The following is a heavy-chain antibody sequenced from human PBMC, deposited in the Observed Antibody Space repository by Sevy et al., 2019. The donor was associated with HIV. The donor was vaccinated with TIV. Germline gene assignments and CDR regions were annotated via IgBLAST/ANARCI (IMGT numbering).Heavy chain of an antibody. Sequence: ASVKVSCKASGYTFTGYYMHWVRQAPGQGLEWMGRINPNSGGTNYPQKFQGRVTMTRDTSISTAYMELSRLRSDDTAVYYCARDRLAAGGPTREQDLWGQGTTVTVSS. J-gene: IGHJ6*01. CDR3: ARDRLAAGGPTREQDL. CDR1: GYTFTGYY. CDR2: INPNSGGT. V-gene: IGHV1-2*06. D-gene: IGHD6-13*01.